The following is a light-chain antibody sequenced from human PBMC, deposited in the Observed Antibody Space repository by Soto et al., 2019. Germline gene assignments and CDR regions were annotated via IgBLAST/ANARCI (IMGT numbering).Light chain of an antibody. Sequence: QSVLTQPPSVSGAPGQRATISCTGSSSNIGAGYEVHWYQQLPGTAPKLLIYGNSNRPSGVPDRFSGSKSGTSASLAITGLQAEDEADYYCQSYDSSLSAVVFGGGTKLTVL. CDR2: GNS. V-gene: IGLV1-40*01. J-gene: IGLJ2*01. CDR3: QSYDSSLSAVV. CDR1: SSNIGAGYE.